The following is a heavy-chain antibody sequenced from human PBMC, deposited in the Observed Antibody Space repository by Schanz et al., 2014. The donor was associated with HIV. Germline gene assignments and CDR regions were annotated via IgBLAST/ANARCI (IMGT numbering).Heavy chain of an antibody. CDR1: GFTFSDYY. D-gene: IGHD1-26*01. V-gene: IGHV3-33*03. J-gene: IGHJ4*02. CDR3: AKGATRPDYFDS. CDR2: IWYDGSQT. Sequence: QVQLVESGGGLVKAGGSLRLSCAASGFTFSDYYMNWIRQAPGKGLEWAAIIWYDGSQTRYTGSVKGRFTISRDNSKNILYLQMNSVRPEDTAVYFCAKGATRPDYFDSWGQGTLVTVSS.